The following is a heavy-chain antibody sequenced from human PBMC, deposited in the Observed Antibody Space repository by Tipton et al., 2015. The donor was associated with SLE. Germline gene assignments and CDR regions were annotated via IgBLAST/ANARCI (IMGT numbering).Heavy chain of an antibody. Sequence: TLSLTCTVYGGSLSGYWWSWIRQSPGKGLEWIGEIYPTGRTDYNPSLMSRVTISVDTSQNQFSLRLTSVTAADTAVYYCARGGGSYYDYWGQGRLVTVSS. J-gene: IGHJ4*02. CDR3: ARGGGSYYDY. CDR2: IYPTGRT. CDR1: GGSLSGYW. D-gene: IGHD1-26*01. V-gene: IGHV4-34*01.